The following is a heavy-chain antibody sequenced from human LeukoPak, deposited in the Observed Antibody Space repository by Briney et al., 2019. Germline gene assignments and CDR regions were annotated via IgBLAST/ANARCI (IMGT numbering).Heavy chain of an antibody. D-gene: IGHD5-24*01. CDR1: GYTFTSYY. J-gene: IGHJ4*02. CDR2: INPSGGST. Sequence: ASVKVSCKASGYTFTSYYMHWVRQAPGQGLEWMGIINPSGGSTSYAQKFQGRVTMTRDTSISTAYMELSSLRSEDTAVYYCARAKRVAPRGRYYFDYWGQGTLVTVSS. V-gene: IGHV1-46*01. CDR3: ARAKRVAPRGRYYFDY.